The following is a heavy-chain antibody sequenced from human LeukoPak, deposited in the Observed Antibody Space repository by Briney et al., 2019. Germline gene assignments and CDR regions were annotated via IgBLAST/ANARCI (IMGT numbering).Heavy chain of an antibody. V-gene: IGHV1-46*01. Sequence: ASVKVSCKASGYTFTSYYMHWVRQAPGQGLEWMGIINPSGGSTSYAQKFQGRVTMTRDTSTSTVYMELSSLRSEDTAVYYCARDREVLSGYPRRYAFDIWGQGTMVTVSS. D-gene: IGHD3-3*01. CDR3: ARDREVLSGYPRRYAFDI. CDR2: INPSGGST. J-gene: IGHJ3*02. CDR1: GYTFTSYY.